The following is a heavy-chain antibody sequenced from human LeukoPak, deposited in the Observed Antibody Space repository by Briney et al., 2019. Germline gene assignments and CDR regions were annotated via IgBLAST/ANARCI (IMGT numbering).Heavy chain of an antibody. Sequence: ASVKVSCKASGYTFTSYDINWVRQATGQGLEWMGWMNPNSGNTGYAQKFQGRVTMTRNTSISTAYMELSSLRSEDTAVYYCARTGPVTMVRGVIYYYGMDVWGQGTTVTVSS. D-gene: IGHD3-10*01. CDR1: GYTFTSYD. CDR3: ARTGPVTMVRGVIYYYGMDV. CDR2: MNPNSGNT. J-gene: IGHJ6*02. V-gene: IGHV1-8*01.